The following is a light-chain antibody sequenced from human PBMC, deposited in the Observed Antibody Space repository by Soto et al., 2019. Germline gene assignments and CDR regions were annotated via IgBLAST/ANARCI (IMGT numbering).Light chain of an antibody. CDR1: QGIRND. V-gene: IGKV1-6*01. CDR3: LQDYNYPLT. Sequence: IWMTQSPSLLSASTGDRVTITCRASQGIRNDLGWYQQKPGKAPKLLIYAASSLQSGVPSRFSGSGFGTDFTLTISSLQPEDFATYYCLQDYNYPLTFGGGTKVDIK. J-gene: IGKJ4*01. CDR2: AAS.